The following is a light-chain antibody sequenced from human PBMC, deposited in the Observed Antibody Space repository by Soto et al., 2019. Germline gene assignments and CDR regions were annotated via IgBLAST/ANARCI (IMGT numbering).Light chain of an antibody. Sequence: EIVMTQSPATLSVSPGERATLSCRASQSVSSNLAWYQQKPGQAPRLLIYGASTRATGIPVRFSGSGSATDFTLTISSLQSEDFALYYCQQYNNWPSFGPGTKVDIK. V-gene: IGKV3-15*01. CDR2: GAS. J-gene: IGKJ3*01. CDR1: QSVSSN. CDR3: QQYNNWPS.